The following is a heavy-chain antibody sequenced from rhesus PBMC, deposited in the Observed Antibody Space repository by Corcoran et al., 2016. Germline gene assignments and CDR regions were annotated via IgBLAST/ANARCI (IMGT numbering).Heavy chain of an antibody. Sequence: EVHLVESGGGLAEPGGYLILSCAASGITFRTSWMLWFPRAPGKVLEWISGINSESTTIYYADSVKDRFTISRENAENTVYLQMNSLRPEDTAVYYCVKEDDAFDFWGQGLRVTVSS. V-gene: IGHV3-14*01. CDR2: INSESTTI. CDR3: VKEDDAFDF. J-gene: IGHJ3*01. CDR1: GITFRTSW.